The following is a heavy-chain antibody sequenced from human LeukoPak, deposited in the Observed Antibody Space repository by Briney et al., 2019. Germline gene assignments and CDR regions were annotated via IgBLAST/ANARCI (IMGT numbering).Heavy chain of an antibody. CDR1: GYTFTNYY. J-gene: IGHJ4*02. CDR2: ISTYNGNT. Sequence: GASVKVSCKASGYTFTNYYMHWVRQAPGQGLEWMGWISTYNGNTNYAQKFQGRVTMTTETSTNTAYMEVKSLRFDDTAVYYCARPGVAVAGTLDFWGQGTLVTVSS. D-gene: IGHD6-13*01. V-gene: IGHV1-18*01. CDR3: ARPGVAVAGTLDF.